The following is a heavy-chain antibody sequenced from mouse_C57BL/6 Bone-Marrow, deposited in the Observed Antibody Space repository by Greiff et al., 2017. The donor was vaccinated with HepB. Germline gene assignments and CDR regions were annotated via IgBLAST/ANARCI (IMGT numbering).Heavy chain of an antibody. CDR2: IWSDGST. Sequence: VQLVESGPGLVAPSQSLSITCTVSGFSLTSYGVHWVRQPPGKGLEWLVVIWSDGSTTYNSALKSRLSISKDNSKSQVFLKMNSLQTDDTAMYYCARHYYGSSFYYAMDYWGQGTSVTVSS. J-gene: IGHJ4*01. CDR3: ARHYYGSSFYYAMDY. CDR1: GFSLTSYG. V-gene: IGHV2-6*03. D-gene: IGHD1-1*01.